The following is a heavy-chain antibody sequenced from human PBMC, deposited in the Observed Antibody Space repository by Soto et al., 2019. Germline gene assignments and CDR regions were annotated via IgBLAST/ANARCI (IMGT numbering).Heavy chain of an antibody. CDR1: GESFSIHY. Sequence: PSETLSLTCAVYGESFSIHYWTLIRQSPGKGLEWVGEINYSGSTRYNWSLGSRVTISVDTSKNQFSLMVTSVTAEDTAVYYCARGVVYRDVGLAYGMDVWGQGTTVTVSS. CDR2: INYSGST. V-gene: IGHV4-34*01. CDR3: ARGVVYRDVGLAYGMDV. J-gene: IGHJ6*02. D-gene: IGHD3-22*01.